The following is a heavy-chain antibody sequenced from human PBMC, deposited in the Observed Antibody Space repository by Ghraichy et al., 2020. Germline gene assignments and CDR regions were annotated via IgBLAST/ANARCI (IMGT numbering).Heavy chain of an antibody. CDR3: AKDIKATDNPRGYFDY. J-gene: IGHJ4*02. Sequence: GGSLRLSCAASGFTFSNYAMTWVRQAPGKGLEWVSAISVSGGSTYFADSVRARCAISRDNSKNTLYLQMNSLRPEDTAVYYCAKDIKATDNPRGYFDYWCQGALVTVSS. D-gene: IGHD1-1*01. CDR1: GFTFSNYA. V-gene: IGHV3-23*01. CDR2: ISVSGGST.